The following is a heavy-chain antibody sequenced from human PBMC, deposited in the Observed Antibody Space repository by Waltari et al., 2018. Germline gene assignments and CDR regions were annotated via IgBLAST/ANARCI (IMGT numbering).Heavy chain of an antibody. CDR1: GGSISSGSYY. D-gene: IGHD3-10*01. CDR3: ASGELRGWFDP. V-gene: IGHV4-61*02. CDR2: IYTSGST. J-gene: IGHJ5*02. Sequence: QVQLQESGPGLVKPSQTLSLTCTVSGGSISSGSYYWSWIRQPAGKGLEWIGRIYTSGSTNYNPSLKSRVTISVDTSKNQFSLKLSSVTAADTAVYYCASGELRGWFDPWGQGTLVTVSS.